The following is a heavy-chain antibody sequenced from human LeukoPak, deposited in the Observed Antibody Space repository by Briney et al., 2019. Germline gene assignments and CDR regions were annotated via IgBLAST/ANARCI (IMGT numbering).Heavy chain of an antibody. CDR2: ISWDGGST. J-gene: IGHJ4*02. D-gene: IGHD3-22*01. CDR3: AKDGSGYYYGVDY. Sequence: GGSLRLSCAASGFTFDDCAMHWVRQAPGKGLEWVSLISWDGGSTYYADSVKGRFTISRDNSKNSLYLQMNSLRAEDTALYYCAKDGSGYYYGVDYWGQGTLVTVSS. CDR1: GFTFDDCA. V-gene: IGHV3-43D*03.